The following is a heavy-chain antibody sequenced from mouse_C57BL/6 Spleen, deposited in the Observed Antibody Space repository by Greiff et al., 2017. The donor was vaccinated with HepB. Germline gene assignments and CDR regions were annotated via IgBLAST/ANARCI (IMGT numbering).Heavy chain of an antibody. CDR1: GYTFTDYY. Sequence: VQLQQSGPVLVKPGASVKMSCKASGYTFTDYYMNWVKQSHGKSLEWIGVINPYNGGTSYNQKFKGKATLTVDKSSSTAYMELNSLTSEDSAVYYCAREDDGYYARAMDYWGQGTSVTVSS. CDR2: INPYNGGT. V-gene: IGHV1-19*01. J-gene: IGHJ4*01. CDR3: AREDDGYYARAMDY. D-gene: IGHD2-3*01.